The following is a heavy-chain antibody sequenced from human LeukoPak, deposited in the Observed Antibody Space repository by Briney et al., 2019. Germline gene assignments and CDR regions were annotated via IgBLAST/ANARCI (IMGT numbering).Heavy chain of an antibody. V-gene: IGHV3-7*04. CDR3: TRVGYIDEGIDY. CDR2: IKQDGSKK. J-gene: IGHJ4*02. Sequence: GGSLRLSCVASGFPFSSYWMTWVRQAPGKGLEWVANIKQDGSKKSYVDSVKGRFTISRDNAKNSLYLQMNSLRAEDTAMYYCTRVGYIDEGIDYWGQGTLVTVSS. D-gene: IGHD5-24*01. CDR1: GFPFSSYW.